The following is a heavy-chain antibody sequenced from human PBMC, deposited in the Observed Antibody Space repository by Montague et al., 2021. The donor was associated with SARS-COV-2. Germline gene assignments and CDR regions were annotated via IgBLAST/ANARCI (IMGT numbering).Heavy chain of an antibody. CDR2: MYYSGST. D-gene: IGHD2-8*01. J-gene: IGHJ6*02. CDR1: GGSTNYYY. Sequence: SETLSLTCIVSGGSTNYYYWSWIRQSPGKGLEWIGYMYYSGSTNXNPSLKSRVTVSIDRSKNQFSLKLRSVTAADTAVYYCARVARYCTNGVCQTYYYYGLDVWGQGTTVTVSS. V-gene: IGHV4-59*01. CDR3: ARVARYCTNGVCQTYYYYGLDV.